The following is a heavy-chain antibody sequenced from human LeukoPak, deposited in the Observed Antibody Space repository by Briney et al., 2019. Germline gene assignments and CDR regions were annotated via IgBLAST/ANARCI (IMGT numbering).Heavy chain of an antibody. D-gene: IGHD2-15*01. CDR2: IIPIFGTA. Sequence: SVKVSCKASGGTFSSYAISWVRQAPGQGLEWMGGIIPIFGTANYAQKFQGRVTITADESTSTAYMELSSLRSEDTAVYYCARLGGYCSGGSCYSGPIDYWGQGTLVTVSS. V-gene: IGHV1-69*13. J-gene: IGHJ4*02. CDR3: ARLGGYCSGGSCYSGPIDY. CDR1: GGTFSSYA.